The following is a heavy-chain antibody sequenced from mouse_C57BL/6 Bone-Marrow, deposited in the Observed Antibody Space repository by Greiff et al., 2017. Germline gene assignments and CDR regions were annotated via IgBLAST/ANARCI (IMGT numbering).Heavy chain of an antibody. CDR2: IDPYDSYT. Sequence: QVQLQQPGAELVKPGASVKLSCKASGYTFTSYWMQWVKQRPGQGLEWIGEIDPYDSYTNYNQKFKGKATLTVDTSSSTAYMQLSSLTSEDSAVYYCASEGYYFYYAMDYWGQGTSVTVSS. D-gene: IGHD2-3*01. CDR1: GYTFTSYW. J-gene: IGHJ4*01. V-gene: IGHV1-50*01. CDR3: ASEGYYFYYAMDY.